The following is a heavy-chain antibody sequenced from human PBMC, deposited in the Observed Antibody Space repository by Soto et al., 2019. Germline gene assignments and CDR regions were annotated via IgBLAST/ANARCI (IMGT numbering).Heavy chain of an antibody. Sequence: QVPLMQSGAEVKKPGASVKVSCMTSGYTFIGHYMPWVRQAPGQGLERMVWINPNSGATNYAQKFQGRVTVTRDTSITTAYMYLSSLRSDDTAMYYCARDAHYDILTGYSRNAFDIWGQGTMITVSS. CDR1: GYTFIGHY. CDR3: ARDAHYDILTGYSRNAFDI. V-gene: IGHV1-2*02. J-gene: IGHJ3*02. D-gene: IGHD3-9*01. CDR2: INPNSGAT.